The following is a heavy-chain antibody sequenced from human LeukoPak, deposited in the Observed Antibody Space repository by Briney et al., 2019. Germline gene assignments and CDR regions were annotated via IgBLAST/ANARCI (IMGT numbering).Heavy chain of an antibody. D-gene: IGHD3-3*01. CDR3: AKDHRITIFGVVTYYFDY. V-gene: IGHV3-23*01. Sequence: GVSLRLSCAASGFTFSSYAMSWVRQAPGKGLEWVSAISGSGGSTYYADSVKGRFTISRDNSKNTLYLQMNSLRAEDTAVYYCAKDHRITIFGVVTYYFDYWGQGTLVTVSS. CDR2: ISGSGGST. CDR1: GFTFSSYA. J-gene: IGHJ4*02.